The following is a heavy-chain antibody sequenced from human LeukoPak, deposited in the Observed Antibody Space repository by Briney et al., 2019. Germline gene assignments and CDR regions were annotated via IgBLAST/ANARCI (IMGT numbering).Heavy chain of an antibody. CDR3: ARGDFDY. J-gene: IGHJ4*02. CDR2: ISGSGGST. V-gene: IGHV3-23*01. CDR1: GFTFSSYA. Sequence: KPGGSLRLSCAASGFTFSSYAMSWVRQAPGKGLEWVSAISGSGGSTYYADSVKGRFTVSRDSSKNTVFLQMNSLRAEDTAVYYCARGDFDYWGQGTLVTVSS.